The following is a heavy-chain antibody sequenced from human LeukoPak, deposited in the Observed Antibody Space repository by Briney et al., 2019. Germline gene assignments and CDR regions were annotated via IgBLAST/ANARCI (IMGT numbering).Heavy chain of an antibody. CDR3: ARGDYNWNDIRTWGAFDI. CDR2: IYYSGST. D-gene: IGHD1-20*01. Sequence: SETLSLTCTVSGGSVSSGSYYWSWIRQPPGKGLEWIGYIYYSGSTNYNPSLKSRVTISVDTSKNQFSLKLSSVIAADTAVYYCARGDYNWNDIRTWGAFDIWGQGTMVTVSS. J-gene: IGHJ3*02. CDR1: GGSVSSGSYY. V-gene: IGHV4-61*01.